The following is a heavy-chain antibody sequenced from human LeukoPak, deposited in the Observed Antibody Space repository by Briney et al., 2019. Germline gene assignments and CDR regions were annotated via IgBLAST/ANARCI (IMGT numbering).Heavy chain of an antibody. V-gene: IGHV3-48*01. CDR3: ARVSHYGSGWFDP. CDR1: GFTFSTSW. CDR2: ISSSSSTI. Sequence: GGSLRLSCAASGFTFSTSWMNWVRQAPGKGLEWVSYISSSSSTIYYADSVKGRFTISRDNAKNSLYLQMNSLRAEDTAVYYCARVSHYGSGWFDPWGQGTLVTVSS. J-gene: IGHJ5*02. D-gene: IGHD3-10*01.